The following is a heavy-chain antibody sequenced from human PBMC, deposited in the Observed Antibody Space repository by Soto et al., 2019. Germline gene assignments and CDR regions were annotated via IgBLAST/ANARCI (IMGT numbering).Heavy chain of an antibody. CDR2: IRSKAYGGTT. Sequence: GGSLRLSCTASGFTFGDYAMSWFRQAPGKGLEWVGFIRSKAYGGTTEYAASVKGRFTISRDDSKSIAYLQMNSLKTEDTAVYYCTREGDYDSSGYYYEVIDYWGQGIQVTVYS. D-gene: IGHD3-22*01. V-gene: IGHV3-49*03. J-gene: IGHJ4*02. CDR1: GFTFGDYA. CDR3: TREGDYDSSGYYYEVIDY.